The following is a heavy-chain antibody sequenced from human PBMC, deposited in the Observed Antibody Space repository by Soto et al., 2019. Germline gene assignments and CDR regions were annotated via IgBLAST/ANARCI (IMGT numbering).Heavy chain of an antibody. CDR2: ISGSGGST. J-gene: IGHJ6*02. CDR3: ANYYYDSSGYDYYYYGMDV. CDR1: GFTFSSYA. D-gene: IGHD3-22*01. V-gene: IGHV3-23*01. Sequence: PGGSLRLSCAASGFTFSSYAMSWVRQAPGKGLEWVSAISGSGGSTYYADSVKGRFTISRDNSKNTLYLQMNSLRAEDTAVYYCANYYYDSSGYDYYYYGMDVWGQGTTVTVSS.